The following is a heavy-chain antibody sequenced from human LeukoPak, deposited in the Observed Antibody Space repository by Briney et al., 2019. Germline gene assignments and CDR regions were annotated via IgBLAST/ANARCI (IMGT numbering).Heavy chain of an antibody. Sequence: PGGSLRLSCAASGFTFSSYEMNWVRQAPGKGLEWVSYISSSGSTIYYADSVKGRFTISRDNAKNSLYLQMNSLRAEDTAVYYCASEEYYDYVWGSYRPPSRGQGTLVTVSS. D-gene: IGHD3-16*02. J-gene: IGHJ4*02. CDR1: GFTFSSYE. CDR2: ISSSGSTI. V-gene: IGHV3-48*03. CDR3: ASEEYYDYVWGSYRPPS.